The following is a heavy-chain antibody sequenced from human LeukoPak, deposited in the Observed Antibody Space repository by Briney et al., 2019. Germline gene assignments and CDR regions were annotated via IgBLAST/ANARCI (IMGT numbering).Heavy chain of an antibody. V-gene: IGHV3-64*02. D-gene: IGHD3-22*01. J-gene: IGHJ4*02. CDR2: ISGTGGST. Sequence: PGGSLRLSCAASGFTFSSYGMYWVRQAPGKGLEFVSAISGTGGSTDYADSVKGRFTISRDNSKNTLYLQMGTLRADDMAVYYCARRDNSGYLDYWGQGTLVIVSS. CDR1: GFTFSSYG. CDR3: ARRDNSGYLDY.